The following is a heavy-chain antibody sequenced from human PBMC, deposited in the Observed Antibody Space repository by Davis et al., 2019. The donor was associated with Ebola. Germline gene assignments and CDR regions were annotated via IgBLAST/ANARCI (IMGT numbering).Heavy chain of an antibody. J-gene: IGHJ5*02. Sequence: MPGGSLRLSCTVSGGSISSYYWSWIRQPPGKGLEWIGYIYYSGSTNYNPSLKSRVTISVDTSKNQFSLKLSSVTAADTAVYYCARGGTVTRFDPWGQGTLVTVSP. D-gene: IGHD4-17*01. V-gene: IGHV4-59*01. CDR1: GGSISSYY. CDR2: IYYSGST. CDR3: ARGGTVTRFDP.